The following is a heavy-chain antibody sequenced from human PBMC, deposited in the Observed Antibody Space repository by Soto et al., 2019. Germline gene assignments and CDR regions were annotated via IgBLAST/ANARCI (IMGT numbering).Heavy chain of an antibody. CDR3: ARESEDLTSNFDY. CDR2: ISSTTNYI. CDR1: GFTFTRYS. V-gene: IGHV3-21*01. J-gene: IGHJ4*02. Sequence: EVQLVESGGGLVKPGGSLRLSCAASGFTFTRYSMNWVRQAPGKGLEWVSSISSTTNYIYYADSMKGRFTVSRDNAKNSVYLEMNSLSAEDKALYYCARESEDLTSNFDYWGQGTLVTVSS.